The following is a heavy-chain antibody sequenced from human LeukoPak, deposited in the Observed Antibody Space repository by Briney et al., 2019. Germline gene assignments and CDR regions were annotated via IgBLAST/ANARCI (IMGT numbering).Heavy chain of an antibody. CDR3: ARSQDFAPDFDY. D-gene: IGHD3-3*01. V-gene: IGHV1-2*02. Sequence: ASVKVSCKASGYTFTGYYMHWVRQAPGQGLEWMGWINPNSGGTNYAQKFQGRVTMTRDTSTSTVYMELSSLRSEDTAVYYCARSQDFAPDFDYWGQGTLVTVSS. J-gene: IGHJ4*02. CDR2: INPNSGGT. CDR1: GYTFTGYY.